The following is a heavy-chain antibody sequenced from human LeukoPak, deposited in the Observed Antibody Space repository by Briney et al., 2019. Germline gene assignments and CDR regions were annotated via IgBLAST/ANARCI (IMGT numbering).Heavy chain of an antibody. CDR3: ARDRELNYGDYGAFDI. CDR1: GFTFSSYS. J-gene: IGHJ3*02. CDR2: ISSSSSYI. V-gene: IGHV3-21*01. D-gene: IGHD4-17*01. Sequence: GGSLRLSCAASGFTFSSYSMNWVRQAPGKGLEWVSSISSSSSYIYYADSVKGRFTISGDNAKNSLYLQMNSLRAEDTAVYYCARDRELNYGDYGAFDIWGQGTMVIVS.